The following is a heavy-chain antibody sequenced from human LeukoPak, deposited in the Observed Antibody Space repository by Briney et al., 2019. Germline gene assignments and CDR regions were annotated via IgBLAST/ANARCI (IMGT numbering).Heavy chain of an antibody. CDR3: AKEHCSGGSCYPDY. V-gene: IGHV3-23*01. CDR1: GFIFSNYG. D-gene: IGHD2-15*01. CDR2: ISSSGVNT. Sequence: PGGSLRLSCAASGFIFSNYGMNWVRQAPGKGLEWVSDISSSGVNTYYADSVKGRFTISRDNFKSTLYLQMSSLRADDTAVYYCAKEHCSGGSCYPDYWGQGTLVTVSS. J-gene: IGHJ4*02.